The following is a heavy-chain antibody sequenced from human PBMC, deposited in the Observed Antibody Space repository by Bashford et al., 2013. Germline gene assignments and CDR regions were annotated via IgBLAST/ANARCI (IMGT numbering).Heavy chain of an antibody. CDR1: GGSTSTSSYY. Sequence: SETLSLTCTVSGGSTSTSSYYWGWIRQSPGKGLEWIGSIFYTGNTYYNPSFKSRVTMSLDTSRNQFSLNLASVTAADTAVFFCARFSAQYSSASRYIYWGQGTLVTVSS. CDR3: ARFSAQYSSASRYIY. J-gene: IGHJ4*02. V-gene: IGHV4-39*01. CDR2: IFYTGNT. D-gene: IGHD3-10*01.